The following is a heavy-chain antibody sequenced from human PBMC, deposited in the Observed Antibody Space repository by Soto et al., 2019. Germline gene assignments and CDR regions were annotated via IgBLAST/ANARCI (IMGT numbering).Heavy chain of an antibody. V-gene: IGHV1-3*01. CDR3: ARDRVVVDGVYGIRWFDP. D-gene: IGHD2-2*01. CDR1: GYTFSNYV. Sequence: GASVKVSCKASGYTFSNYVIHWVRQAPGQRLEWMGWINAGNGNTKYSQKFQGRVTMTRDTPASTVDMELSSLRSEDTAVYYCARDRVVVDGVYGIRWFDPWGQGTLVTVSS. CDR2: INAGNGNT. J-gene: IGHJ5*02.